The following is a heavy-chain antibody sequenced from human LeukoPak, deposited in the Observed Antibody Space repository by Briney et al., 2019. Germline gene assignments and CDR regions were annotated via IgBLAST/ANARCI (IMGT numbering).Heavy chain of an antibody. Sequence: ASVKVSCKASGYTFTSYGIPWVRQAPGQGPAWIGWISAYNGNRNYAQKLQGRVTMTTDTSTSTAYMELRSLRSDDTAVYYCARVLLVRRAFDIWGQGTMVTVSS. D-gene: IGHD3-3*01. CDR1: GYTFTSYG. CDR2: ISAYNGNR. J-gene: IGHJ3*02. V-gene: IGHV1-18*01. CDR3: ARVLLVRRAFDI.